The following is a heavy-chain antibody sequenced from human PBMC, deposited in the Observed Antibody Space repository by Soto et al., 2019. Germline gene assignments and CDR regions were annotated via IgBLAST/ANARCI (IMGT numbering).Heavy chain of an antibody. CDR3: VKDFVSYDSSGYYLYYFDY. J-gene: IGHJ4*02. Sequence: GGSLSLSCAASGFTFSSYAMHWVRQAPGKGLEYVSAISSNGGSTYYADSVKGRFTISRDNSKNTLYLQMSSLRAEDTAVYYCVKDFVSYDSSGYYLYYFDYWGQGTLVTVSS. D-gene: IGHD3-22*01. CDR1: GFTFSSYA. CDR2: ISSNGGST. V-gene: IGHV3-64D*06.